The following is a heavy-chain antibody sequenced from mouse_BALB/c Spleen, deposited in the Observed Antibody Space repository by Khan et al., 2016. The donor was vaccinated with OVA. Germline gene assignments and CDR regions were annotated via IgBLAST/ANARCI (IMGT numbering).Heavy chain of an antibody. V-gene: IGHV2-9*02. CDR1: GYSLTSYG. Sequence: QVQLKQSGPGLVAPSQSLSITCTVSGYSLTSYGVHWVRQPPGKGLEWLGVIWAGGSTNYYSALMSRLSISTDNSKSQVFLKMISLPTDDTAMYYCARLEDIWGQGTTLTVSS. D-gene: IGHD1-3*01. CDR2: IWAGGST. J-gene: IGHJ2*01. CDR3: ARLEDI.